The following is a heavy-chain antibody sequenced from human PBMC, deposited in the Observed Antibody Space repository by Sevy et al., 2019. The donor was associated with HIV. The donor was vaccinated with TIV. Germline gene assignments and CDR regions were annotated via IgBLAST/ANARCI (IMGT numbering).Heavy chain of an antibody. V-gene: IGHV3-21*01. D-gene: IGHD2-2*01. CDR3: ARDAGCSSTSCLLYLDY. CDR2: LSRGSSYI. J-gene: IGHJ4*02. CDR1: GFTFSTYT. Sequence: GGSLRLACAASGFTFSTYTMNWVRRAPGKGLEWVSSLSRGSSYIDYADSVKGRFTISRDNAKNSLYLQMNSLGAEDTAVYYCARDAGCSSTSCLLYLDYWGQGTPVTVSS.